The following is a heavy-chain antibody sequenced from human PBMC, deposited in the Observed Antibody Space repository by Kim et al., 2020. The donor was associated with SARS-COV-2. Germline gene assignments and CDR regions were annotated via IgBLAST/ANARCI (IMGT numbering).Heavy chain of an antibody. V-gene: IGHV1-2*06. CDR1: GYTFTGYY. Sequence: ASVKVSCKASGYTFTGYYMHWVRQAPGQGLEWMGRINPNSGGTNYAQKFQGRVTMTRDTSISTAYMELSRLRSDDTAVYYCARYCSSTSCYRYYGMDVWGQGTTVTVSS. D-gene: IGHD2-2*01. J-gene: IGHJ6*02. CDR3: ARYCSSTSCYRYYGMDV. CDR2: INPNSGGT.